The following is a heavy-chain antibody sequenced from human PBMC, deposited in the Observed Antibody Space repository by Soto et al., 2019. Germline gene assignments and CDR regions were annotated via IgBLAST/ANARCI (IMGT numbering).Heavy chain of an antibody. CDR2: INAGNGNT. CDR3: ARGRSRVMSTVTTFDY. D-gene: IGHD4-17*01. Sequence: GASVKVSCKASGYTFTSYAMHWVRQAPGQRLEWMGWINAGNGNTKYSQKFQGRVTITRDTSASTAYMELSSLRSEDTAVYYCARGRSRVMSTVTTFDYWGQGTLVTVSS. V-gene: IGHV1-3*01. J-gene: IGHJ4*02. CDR1: GYTFTSYA.